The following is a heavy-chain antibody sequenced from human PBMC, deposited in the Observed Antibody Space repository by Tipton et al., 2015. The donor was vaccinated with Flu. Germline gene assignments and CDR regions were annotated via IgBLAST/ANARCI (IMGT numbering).Heavy chain of an antibody. V-gene: IGHV4-39*01. CDR3: ARLSYYDVDLKNFYFDY. CDR1: GGSIGSSSYY. D-gene: IGHD3-10*02. CDR2: IYYSGST. J-gene: IGHJ4*02. Sequence: TLSLTCTVSGGSIGSSSYYWGWIRQPPGKGLEWIGSIYYSGSTYYNPSLKSRVTISVDTSKNQFSLMLRSVTAADTAVYYCARLSYYDVDLKNFYFDYWGQGALVTVSS.